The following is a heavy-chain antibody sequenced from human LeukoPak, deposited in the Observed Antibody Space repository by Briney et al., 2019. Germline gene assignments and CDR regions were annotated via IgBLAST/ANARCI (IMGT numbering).Heavy chain of an antibody. D-gene: IGHD3-10*01. Sequence: GGSLRLSCAASGFTFSSYGMHWVRQAPGKGLEWVAFIRYDGSNKYYADSVKGRFTISRDNSKNTLYLQMNSLRAEDTAVYYCARDARRFGEPRLFDPWGQGTLVTVSS. CDR3: ARDARRFGEPRLFDP. CDR2: IRYDGSNK. V-gene: IGHV3-30*02. J-gene: IGHJ5*02. CDR1: GFTFSSYG.